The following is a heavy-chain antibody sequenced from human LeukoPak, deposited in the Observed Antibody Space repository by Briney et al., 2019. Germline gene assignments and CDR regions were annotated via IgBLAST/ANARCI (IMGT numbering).Heavy chain of an antibody. CDR3: AKYSSGWYQGYYFDY. V-gene: IGHV3-30-3*01. J-gene: IGHJ4*02. CDR2: ISSDGSDK. Sequence: GGSLRLSCAASGFTFSPHAMHWVRQAPGKGLKWVAVISSDGSDKYYADSVQGRFTISRDNSKNTLYLQMNSLRAEDTAVYYCAKYSSGWYQGYYFDYWGQGTLVTVSS. CDR1: GFTFSPHA. D-gene: IGHD6-19*01.